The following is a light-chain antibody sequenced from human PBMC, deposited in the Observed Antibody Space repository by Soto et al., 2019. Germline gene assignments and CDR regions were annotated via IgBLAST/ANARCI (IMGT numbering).Light chain of an antibody. CDR3: SSYAGSNNVV. CDR1: SSDVGAYNY. V-gene: IGLV2-8*01. J-gene: IGLJ2*01. Sequence: QSVLTQPPSASGSPGQSVTISCTGTSSDVGAYNYVSWYQQHPGKAPKLMIYEDIKRPSGVPDRFSGSKSGNTASLTVSGLQAEDEADYYCSSYAGSNNVVFGGGTKLTVL. CDR2: EDI.